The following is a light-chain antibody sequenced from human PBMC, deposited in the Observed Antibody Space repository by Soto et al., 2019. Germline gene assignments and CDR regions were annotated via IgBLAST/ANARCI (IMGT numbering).Light chain of an antibody. CDR3: LQHYTYPPT. CDR1: QAIGDH. Sequence: DIQMTQSPSALSASVGDTVTVTCRASQAIGDHLAWFQQKPGKVPQRLIYSVSTLQTGAPSRFSGSGSETDFTLTITNLQPEDFASYFCLQHYTYPPTFGGGT. V-gene: IGKV1-17*03. J-gene: IGKJ4*01. CDR2: SVS.